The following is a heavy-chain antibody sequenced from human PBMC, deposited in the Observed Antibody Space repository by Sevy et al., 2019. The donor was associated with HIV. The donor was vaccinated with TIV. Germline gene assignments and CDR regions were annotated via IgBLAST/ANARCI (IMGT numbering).Heavy chain of an antibody. V-gene: IGHV4-61*01. J-gene: IGHJ6*02. Sequence: SETLSLTCTLSGGSVSSSSYFWSWIRQPPGKGLESIGYIYYSGSINYNPSLKSRVTISVDTSKNQFSLKLSSVTAADTAVYYCARVGGLTDYGMDVWGQGTTVTVSS. CDR1: GGSVSSSSYF. CDR2: IYYSGSI. D-gene: IGHD1-26*01. CDR3: ARVGGLTDYGMDV.